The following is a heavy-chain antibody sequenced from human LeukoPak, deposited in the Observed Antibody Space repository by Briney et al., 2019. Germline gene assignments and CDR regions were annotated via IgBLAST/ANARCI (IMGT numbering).Heavy chain of an antibody. D-gene: IGHD6-6*01. CDR2: ISSSSYI. CDR3: ASAEETSSSLPMGYFDY. CDR1: GFTFSSYS. Sequence: GGSLRLSCAASGFTFSSYSMNWVRQAPGKGLEWVSSISSSSYIYYADSVKGRFTISRDNSKNTLYLQMNSPRAEDTAVYYCASAEETSSSLPMGYFDYWGQGTLVTVSS. J-gene: IGHJ4*02. V-gene: IGHV3-21*01.